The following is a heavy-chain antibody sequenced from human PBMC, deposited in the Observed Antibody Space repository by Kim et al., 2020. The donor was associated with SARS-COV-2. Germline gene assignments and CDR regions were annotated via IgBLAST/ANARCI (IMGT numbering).Heavy chain of an antibody. CDR1: GFTFSSYD. J-gene: IGHJ3*02. Sequence: GGSLRLSCAASGFTFSSYDMHWVRQAPGKGLEWVSAIGTAGDTYYPGSVKGRFTISRENAKNSLYLQMNSLRAGDTAVYYCARGKRADSITMIVVEGGAFDIWGQGTMVTVSS. CDR3: ARGKRADSITMIVVEGGAFDI. CDR2: IGTAGDT. D-gene: IGHD3-22*01. V-gene: IGHV3-13*01.